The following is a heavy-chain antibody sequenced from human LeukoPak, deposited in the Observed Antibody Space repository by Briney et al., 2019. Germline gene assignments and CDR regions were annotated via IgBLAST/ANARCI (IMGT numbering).Heavy chain of an antibody. D-gene: IGHD5-18*01. CDR3: AKLKRGYSYGDFDY. CDR2: ISGSGGST. J-gene: IGHJ4*02. Sequence: GGSLRLSCAASGFTFSSYAMSWVRQAPGKGLEWVSAISGSGGSTYYADSVKDRFTISRDNSKNTLYLQMNSLRAEDTAVYYCAKLKRGYSYGDFDYRGQGTLVTVSS. V-gene: IGHV3-23*01. CDR1: GFTFSSYA.